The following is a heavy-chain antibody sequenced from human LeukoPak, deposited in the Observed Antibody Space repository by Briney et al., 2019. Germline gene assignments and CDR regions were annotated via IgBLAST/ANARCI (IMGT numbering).Heavy chain of an antibody. CDR2: ISSSGSTI. CDR3: ARDSRGYRSTHFDH. V-gene: IGHV3-48*03. J-gene: IGHJ4*02. Sequence: PGGSLRLSCAASGFTFSSYEMNWVRQAPGKGLEWVSYISSSGSTIYYADSVKGRFTMSRDNAKNSLYLQMNSLRAEDTAVYYCARDSRGYRSTHFDHWGQGTLVTVSS. CDR1: GFTFSSYE. D-gene: IGHD2-2*01.